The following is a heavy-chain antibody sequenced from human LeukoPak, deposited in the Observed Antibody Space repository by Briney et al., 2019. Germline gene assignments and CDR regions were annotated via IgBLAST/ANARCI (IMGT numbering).Heavy chain of an antibody. Sequence: ASVKVSCKASGYTFTSYYMHWVRQAPGQGLEWMGIINPSGGSTSYAQKFQGRVTMTRDTSTSTVYMELSSLRSEDTAVYYCARAPRLPIAAAGTPLGYWGQGTLVTVSS. CDR1: GYTFTSYY. D-gene: IGHD6-13*01. CDR3: ARAPRLPIAAAGTPLGY. J-gene: IGHJ4*02. V-gene: IGHV1-46*01. CDR2: INPSGGST.